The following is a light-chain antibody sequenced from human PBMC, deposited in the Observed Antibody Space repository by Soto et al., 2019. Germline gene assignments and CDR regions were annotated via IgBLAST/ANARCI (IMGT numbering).Light chain of an antibody. V-gene: IGKV3-20*01. CDR3: QKYGSSPET. CDR1: QSVSNKY. Sequence: ELVLTQSPGTLSLSPGERATLSCRGSQSVSNKYLAWYQQKTGQAPRLLIYGESNRATGIPDRLSGSGSGTDLNLTISRLEPEDFAVYYCQKYGSSPETCGQGTKVDIK. J-gene: IGKJ1*01. CDR2: GES.